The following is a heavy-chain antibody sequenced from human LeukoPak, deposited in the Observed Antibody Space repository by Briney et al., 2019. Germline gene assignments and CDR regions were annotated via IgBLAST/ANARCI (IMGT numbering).Heavy chain of an antibody. V-gene: IGHV3-74*01. J-gene: IGHJ5*02. CDR2: INSDGSST. D-gene: IGHD3-3*01. Sequence: GGSLRLSCAASGFTFSSYWMHWVRQAPGKGLVWVSRINSDGSSTTYAGSVKGRFTISRDNAKNTLYLQMNSLRAEDTAVYYCAREPIYDFWSGPDGGIRFDPWGQGTPVTVSS. CDR3: AREPIYDFWSGPDGGIRFDP. CDR1: GFTFSSYW.